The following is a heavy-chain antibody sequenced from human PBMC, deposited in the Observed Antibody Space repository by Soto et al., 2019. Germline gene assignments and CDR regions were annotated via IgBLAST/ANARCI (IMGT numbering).Heavy chain of an antibody. CDR1: GGTFSSYA. CDR3: ARDQVGSGSYYNPKPYYYYGMDV. V-gene: IGHV1-69*13. D-gene: IGHD3-10*01. J-gene: IGHJ6*02. CDR2: IIPILGTA. Sequence: GASVKVSCKASGGTFSSYAISWVRQAPGQGLEWMGGIIPILGTANYAQKFQGRVTITADESTSTAYMELSSLRSEDTAVYYCARDQVGSGSYYNPKPYYYYGMDVWGQGTTVTVSS.